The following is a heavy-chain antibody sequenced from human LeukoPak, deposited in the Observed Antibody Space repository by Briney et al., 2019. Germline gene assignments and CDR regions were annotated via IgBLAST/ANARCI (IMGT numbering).Heavy chain of an antibody. Sequence: GASVKVSCKASGYTFTSYGISWVRQAPGKGLEWMGGFDPEDGETIYAQKFQGRVTMTEDTSTDTAYMELSSLRSEDTAVYYCATGAFWGSYIQYYFDYWGQGTLVTVSS. CDR3: ATGAFWGSYIQYYFDY. D-gene: IGHD3-16*01. J-gene: IGHJ4*02. CDR2: FDPEDGET. V-gene: IGHV1-24*01. CDR1: GYTFTSYG.